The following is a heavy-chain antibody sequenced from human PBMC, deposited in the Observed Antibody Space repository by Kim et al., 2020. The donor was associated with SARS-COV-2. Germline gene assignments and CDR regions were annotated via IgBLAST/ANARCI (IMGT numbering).Heavy chain of an antibody. V-gene: IGHV4-4*07. Sequence: NRSLKSRLTRSVDTSKNQFSLELSSVTAADTAVYYCARVNGTNYGRVFDYWGQGTLVTVSS. CDR3: ARVNGTNYGRVFDY. D-gene: IGHD2-8*01. J-gene: IGHJ4*02.